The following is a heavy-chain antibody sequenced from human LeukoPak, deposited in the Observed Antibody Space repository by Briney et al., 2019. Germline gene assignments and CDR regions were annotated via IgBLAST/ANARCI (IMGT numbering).Heavy chain of an antibody. CDR1: GFTVSSNY. CDR2: FSGSGVST. D-gene: IGHD4-11*01. J-gene: IGHJ4*02. Sequence: GGSLRLSCAASGFTVSSNYMSWVRQAPGKGLEWVSGFSGSGVSTHYADSVKGRFTISRDNSKNTLSLQMNSLRADDTAVYYCAKGNDYSDYYFDQWGQGTLVAVSS. V-gene: IGHV3-23*01. CDR3: AKGNDYSDYYFDQ.